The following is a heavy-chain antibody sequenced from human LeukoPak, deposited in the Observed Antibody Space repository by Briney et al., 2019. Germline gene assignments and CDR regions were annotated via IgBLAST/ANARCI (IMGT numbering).Heavy chain of an antibody. J-gene: IGHJ4*02. CDR3: ARMPGSSTGFDY. CDR1: GGSISPYY. CDR2: IYYSGST. D-gene: IGHD6-6*01. V-gene: IGHV4-59*01. Sequence: SQTLSLTCTFSGGSISPYYWSWIRQPPGKGLEWLGYIYYSGSTNYNPSLKSRVTISVDTSKNQFSLKLTSVTAADTAVYYCARMPGSSTGFDYWGRGTLVTVSS.